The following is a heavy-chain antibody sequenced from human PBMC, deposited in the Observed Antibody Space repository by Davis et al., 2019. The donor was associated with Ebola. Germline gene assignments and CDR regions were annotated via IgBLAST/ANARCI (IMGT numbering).Heavy chain of an antibody. CDR2: ITATDGGT. Sequence: GESLKISCAASGFTFTSHAMTWVRQAPGKGLEWVARITATDGGTYYADAVKGRFTISSDNSKNPLYLQMLSLRVEDTAVYFCARETLYDDFWSGYYDYWGQGTLVTVSS. J-gene: IGHJ4*02. D-gene: IGHD3-3*01. CDR3: ARETLYDDFWSGYYDY. CDR1: GFTFTSHA. V-gene: IGHV3-23*01.